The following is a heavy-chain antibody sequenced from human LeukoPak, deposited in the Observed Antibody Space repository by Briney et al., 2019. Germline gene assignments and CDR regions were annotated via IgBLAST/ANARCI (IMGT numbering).Heavy chain of an antibody. Sequence: GGSVRLSCAASGFTFSSYSMNWVRQAPGKGLEWVSAISGSGGSTYYADSVKGRFTISRDNSKNTLYLQMNSLRAEDTAVYYCAKTIRWELSNFDYWGQGTLVTVSS. V-gene: IGHV3-23*01. CDR2: ISGSGGST. CDR3: AKTIRWELSNFDY. D-gene: IGHD1-26*01. CDR1: GFTFSSYS. J-gene: IGHJ4*02.